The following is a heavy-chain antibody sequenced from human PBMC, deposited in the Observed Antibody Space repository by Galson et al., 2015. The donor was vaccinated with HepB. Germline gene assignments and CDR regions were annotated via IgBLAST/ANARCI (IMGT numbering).Heavy chain of an antibody. CDR2: ISSSSSYI. J-gene: IGHJ6*02. V-gene: IGHV3-21*01. Sequence: SLRLSCAASGFTFSSYSMNWVRQAPGKGLEWVSSISSSSSYIYYADSVKGRFTISRDNAKNSLYLQMISLRAEDTAVYYCASDPMSSGWYRDGMDVWGQGTTVTVSS. D-gene: IGHD6-19*01. CDR3: ASDPMSSGWYRDGMDV. CDR1: GFTFSSYS.